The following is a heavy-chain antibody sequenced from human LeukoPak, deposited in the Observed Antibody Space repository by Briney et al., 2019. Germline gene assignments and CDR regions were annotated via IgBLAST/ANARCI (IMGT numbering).Heavy chain of an antibody. V-gene: IGHV1-69*04. D-gene: IGHD6-13*01. CDR1: GYTFTSYD. CDR2: IIPILGIA. J-gene: IGHJ4*02. CDR3: ARDLGGVAAAGSPAGG. Sequence: SVKVSCKASGYTFTSYDINWVRQAPGQGLEWMGRIIPILGIADYAQKFQGRVTITADKSTSTAYMELSSLRSEDTAVYYCARDLGGVAAAGSPAGGWGQGTLVTVSS.